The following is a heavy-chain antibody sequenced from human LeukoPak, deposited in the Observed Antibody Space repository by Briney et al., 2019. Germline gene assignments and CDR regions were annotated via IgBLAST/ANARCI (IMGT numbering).Heavy chain of an antibody. V-gene: IGHV3-30-3*01. J-gene: IGHJ2*01. CDR2: ISFDGNNK. CDR1: GFTFSSYT. CDR3: ASGQGWHFDL. Sequence: GGSLRLSCVASGFTFSSYTVHWVRQAPGKGLEWVAVISFDGNNKYYADSVKGRFTVSRDNSRNSPFLQMNNLRAEDTAVYYCASGQGWHFDLWGRGTLVTVSS.